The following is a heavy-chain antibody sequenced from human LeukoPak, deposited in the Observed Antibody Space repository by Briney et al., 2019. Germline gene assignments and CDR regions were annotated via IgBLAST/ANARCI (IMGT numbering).Heavy chain of an antibody. V-gene: IGHV1-8*01. CDR1: GYTFSNYD. CDR3: ARASQTYFGDYLYYFDS. D-gene: IGHD4-17*01. J-gene: IGHJ4*02. CDR2: MNPKSGNT. Sequence: ASVKVSCKASGYTFSNYDINWVRQATGQGLEWMGWMNPKSGNTGYAQNFQGRVTMTRNSSITTSYMELSSLRSEDTAVYYCARASQTYFGDYLYYFDSWGQGTLVTVSS.